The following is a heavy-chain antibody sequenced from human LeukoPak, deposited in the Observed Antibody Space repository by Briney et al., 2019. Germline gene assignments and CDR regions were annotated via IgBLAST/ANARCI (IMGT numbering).Heavy chain of an antibody. CDR2: ISGSGGSA. J-gene: IGHJ4*02. CDR3: AKGVHPLAARHPYFDY. CDR1: GFTFSSYA. V-gene: IGHV3-23*01. D-gene: IGHD6-6*01. Sequence: GGSLRLSCAASGFTFSSYAMSWVRQAPGKGLEWVSAISGSGGSAYYADSVKGRFTISRDNSKNTLYLQMNSLRAEDTAVYYCAKGVHPLAARHPYFDYWGQGTLVTVSS.